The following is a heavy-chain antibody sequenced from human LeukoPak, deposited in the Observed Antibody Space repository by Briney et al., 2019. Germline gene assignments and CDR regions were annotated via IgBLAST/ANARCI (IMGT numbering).Heavy chain of an antibody. D-gene: IGHD3-22*01. CDR1: GFTFSSYS. Sequence: GGSLRLSCAASGFTFSSYSMNWVRQAPGKGLEWVSSISSSSSYIYYADSVKGRFTISRDNAKNSLYLQMNSLRAEDTAVYYCAKDHFTYYYDSSGYYPFWYWGQGTLVTVSS. J-gene: IGHJ4*02. V-gene: IGHV3-21*01. CDR3: AKDHFTYYYDSSGYYPFWY. CDR2: ISSSSSYI.